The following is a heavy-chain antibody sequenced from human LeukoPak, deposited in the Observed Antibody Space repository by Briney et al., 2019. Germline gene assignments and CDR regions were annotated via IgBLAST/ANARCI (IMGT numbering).Heavy chain of an antibody. CDR3: ARGSSGWLQLFDY. Sequence: PGGSLTLSCAASGFTVSSKYMSWVRQAPGKGLEWVSVIYSGGSTYYADSVKGRFTISRDNSKNTVYLQMNSLRAEDTAVYYCARGSSGWLQLFDYWGQGTLVTVSS. CDR2: IYSGGST. J-gene: IGHJ4*02. V-gene: IGHV3-66*01. CDR1: GFTVSSKY. D-gene: IGHD5-24*01.